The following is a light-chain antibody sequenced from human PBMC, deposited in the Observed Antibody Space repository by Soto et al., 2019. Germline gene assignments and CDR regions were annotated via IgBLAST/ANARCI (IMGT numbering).Light chain of an antibody. Sequence: VTKCQITLPQSPAATATPSGEGSQTVNSGYLAWFQQRPGQAPRLLIFATSRMASDIPDRFSGSGSGTDFTLAIRRLEPEDFAVYYCHHFGYSPRTFGQGTKVDIK. J-gene: IGKJ1*01. V-gene: IGKV3-20*01. CDR2: ATS. CDR1: QTVNSGY. CDR3: HHFGYSPRT.